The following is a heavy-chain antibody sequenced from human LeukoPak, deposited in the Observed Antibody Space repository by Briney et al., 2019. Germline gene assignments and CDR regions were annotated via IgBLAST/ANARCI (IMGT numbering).Heavy chain of an antibody. V-gene: IGHV4-39*07. Sequence: SETLSLTCTVSGGSISSSSYYWGWIRQPPGKGLEWIGSIYYSGSTNYNPSLKSRVTISVDKSKSQFSLKLSSVTAADTAVYYCARGGSYEAFDIWGQGTMVTASS. J-gene: IGHJ3*02. D-gene: IGHD1-26*01. CDR1: GGSISSSSYY. CDR3: ARGGSYEAFDI. CDR2: IYYSGST.